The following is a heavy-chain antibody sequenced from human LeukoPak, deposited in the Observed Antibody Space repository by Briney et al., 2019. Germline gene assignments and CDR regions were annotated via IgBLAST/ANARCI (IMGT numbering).Heavy chain of an antibody. Sequence: PSETLSLTRTVSGGSIMNHYWSWIRQPAGKGLEWIGRIYSSGSANYSPSLKNRVSMSIDTSNNHFSLNLTSVTAADTALYFCARDVRYASGWSTPESWGQGTLVTVSS. CDR2: IYSSGSA. D-gene: IGHD6-19*01. J-gene: IGHJ5*02. V-gene: IGHV4-4*07. CDR1: GGSIMNHY. CDR3: ARDVRYASGWSTPES.